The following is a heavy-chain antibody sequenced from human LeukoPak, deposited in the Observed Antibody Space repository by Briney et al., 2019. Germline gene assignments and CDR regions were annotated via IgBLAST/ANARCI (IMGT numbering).Heavy chain of an antibody. J-gene: IGHJ6*03. D-gene: IGHD5-12*01. Sequence: ASVKVSCKASGYTFTSYDINWVRQATGQGLEWMGWMNPNSGNTGYAQKFQGRVTITRNTSISTAYMELSSLRSEDTAVYYCARGLGGYDTAEYYYYYMDVWGKGTTVTVSS. CDR2: MNPNSGNT. V-gene: IGHV1-8*03. CDR1: GYTFTSYD. CDR3: ARGLGGYDTAEYYYYYMDV.